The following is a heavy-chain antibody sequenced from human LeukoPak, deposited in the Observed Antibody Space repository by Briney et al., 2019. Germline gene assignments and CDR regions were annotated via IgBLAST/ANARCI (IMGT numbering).Heavy chain of an antibody. J-gene: IGHJ2*01. CDR2: IYYSGST. Sequence: SETLSLTCTVSGGSISSYYWSWIRQPPGKGPEWIGYIYYSGSTNYNPSLKSRVTISVDTSKNQFSLKLSSVTAADTAVYYCAKHGYSSSWYLFGYFDLWGRGTLVTVSS. CDR1: GGSISSYY. V-gene: IGHV4-59*08. D-gene: IGHD6-13*01. CDR3: AKHGYSSSWYLFGYFDL.